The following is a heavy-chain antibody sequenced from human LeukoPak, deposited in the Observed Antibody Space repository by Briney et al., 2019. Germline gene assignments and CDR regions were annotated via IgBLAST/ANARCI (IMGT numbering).Heavy chain of an antibody. V-gene: IGHV4-61*02. Sequence: SETLSLTCTVSGGSLSSGSYYWSWIRQPAGTGLEWIGRIYTSGSTNYNPSLKSRVTISVDTSKNQFSLKLSSVTAADTAVYYCARDMIPYYGMDVWGQGTTVTVSS. J-gene: IGHJ6*02. CDR1: GGSLSSGSYY. D-gene: IGHD3-16*01. CDR2: IYTSGST. CDR3: ARDMIPYYGMDV.